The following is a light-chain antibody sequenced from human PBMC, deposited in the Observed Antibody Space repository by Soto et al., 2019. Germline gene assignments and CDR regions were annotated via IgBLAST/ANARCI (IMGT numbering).Light chain of an antibody. Sequence: EKVMTQSPATLSLSLGERATLSCRASESVSNNLAWYHQRPGQAPRLLIYGASTRATGIPDRFSGSGSGTEFTLTITSLQSEDFGFYFCQQYDYWLSLTFGGGTK. J-gene: IGKJ4*01. CDR1: ESVSNN. CDR3: QQYDYWLSLT. CDR2: GAS. V-gene: IGKV3-15*01.